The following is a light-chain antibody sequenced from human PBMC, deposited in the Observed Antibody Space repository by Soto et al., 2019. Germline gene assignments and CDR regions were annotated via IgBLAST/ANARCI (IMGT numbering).Light chain of an antibody. Sequence: QSALTQPRSVSGSPGQSVTISCTGTSSDVGGYNYVSWYQQHPGKAPKLMIYDVSKRPSGVPDRFSGSKSGNTASLTISGLQAEDEADYYCSSYAGRYSYVFGTGTKAPS. V-gene: IGLV2-11*01. CDR3: SSYAGRYSYV. J-gene: IGLJ1*01. CDR1: SSDVGGYNY. CDR2: DVS.